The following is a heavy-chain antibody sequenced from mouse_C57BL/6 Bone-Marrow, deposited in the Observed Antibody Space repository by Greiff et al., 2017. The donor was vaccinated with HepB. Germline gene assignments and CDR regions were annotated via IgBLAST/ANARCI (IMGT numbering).Heavy chain of an antibody. CDR2: INPSTGGT. D-gene: IGHD1-1*01. V-gene: IGHV1-42*01. J-gene: IGHJ3*01. Sequence: EVQLQQSGPELVKPGASVKISCKASGYSFTGYYMNWVKQSPEKSLEWIGEINPSTGGTTYNQKFKAKATLTVDKSSSTAYMQLKSLTSEDSAVYYCARWYYGRGGFAYWGQGTLVTVSA. CDR3: ARWYYGRGGFAY. CDR1: GYSFTGYY.